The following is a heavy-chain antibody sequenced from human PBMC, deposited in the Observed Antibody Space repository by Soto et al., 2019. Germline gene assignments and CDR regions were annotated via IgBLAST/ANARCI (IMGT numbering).Heavy chain of an antibody. CDR1: GFTFSTYP. CDR2: ISGSGIST. CDR3: VKPPVITASYYYYDMDV. V-gene: IGHV3-23*01. D-gene: IGHD4-4*01. J-gene: IGHJ6*02. Sequence: XGSLRLSCAASGFTFSTYPMSWVRQAPGKGLEWVSGISGSGISTYYTDSVKGRFTISRDNSKNTVFLQMNSLRDEDTAVYYCVKPPVITASYYYYDMDVWGQGNTVTVS.